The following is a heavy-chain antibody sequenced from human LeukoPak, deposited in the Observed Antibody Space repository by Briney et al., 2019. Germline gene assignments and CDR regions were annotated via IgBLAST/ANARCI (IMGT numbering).Heavy chain of an antibody. V-gene: IGHV3-23*01. D-gene: IGHD3-22*01. CDR2: ITASGGSA. CDR1: GVTFSTYG. CDR3: AKGVSGYYYADDAFDI. J-gene: IGHJ3*02. Sequence: GGSLRLSCAASGVTFSTYGMHWVRQAPGKGLEWVSAITASGGSAYYADSVKGRFTISRDNSKNTLYLQMNSLRAEDTALYYCAKGVSGYYYADDAFDIWGQGTMVAVSS.